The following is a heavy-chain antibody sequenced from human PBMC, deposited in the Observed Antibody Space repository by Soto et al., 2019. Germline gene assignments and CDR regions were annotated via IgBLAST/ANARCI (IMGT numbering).Heavy chain of an antibody. V-gene: IGHV3-7*05. CDR1: GFSFGSSG. CDR2: IKKDGSKI. J-gene: IGHJ3*02. D-gene: IGHD6-13*01. Sequence: EVQLVESGGDLVQPGGSLRLSCAASGFSFGSSGMTGVRQAPGKGLEWVANIKKDGSKINYLNSVRGRFTVSRDNAKNSLYLEMNSLRAEDTALYYCARDVSPGSSSLYLDAFDIWGQGTMVTVSS. CDR3: ARDVSPGSSSLYLDAFDI.